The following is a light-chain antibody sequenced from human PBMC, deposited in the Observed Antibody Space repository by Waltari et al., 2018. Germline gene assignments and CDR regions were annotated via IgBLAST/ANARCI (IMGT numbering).Light chain of an antibody. V-gene: IGKV3-11*01. CDR3: QQRNDWPLT. Sequence: EIVLTQSPATLSLSPGERATLSCRASQIASKYVAWYQQRPGQPPRLLIYDASNRAAGVPDRFDAFGSGTDFTLTINSLEPEDFAVYYCQQRNDWPLTFGGGTRVEIK. CDR2: DAS. J-gene: IGKJ4*01. CDR1: QIASKY.